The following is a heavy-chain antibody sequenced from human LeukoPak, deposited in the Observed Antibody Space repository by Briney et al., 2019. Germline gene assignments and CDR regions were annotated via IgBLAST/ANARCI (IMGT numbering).Heavy chain of an antibody. V-gene: IGHV3-74*01. J-gene: IGHJ4*02. CDR2: INSDGSST. CDR3: ARGGVYSYGTFDY. CDR1: GFTFSSYS. Sequence: GGSLRLSCAASGFTFSSYSMNWVRQAPGKGLVWVSRINSDGSSTSYADSVKGRFTISRDNAKNTLYLQMNSLTAEDTAVYYCARGGVYSYGTFDYWGQGTLVTVSS. D-gene: IGHD5-18*01.